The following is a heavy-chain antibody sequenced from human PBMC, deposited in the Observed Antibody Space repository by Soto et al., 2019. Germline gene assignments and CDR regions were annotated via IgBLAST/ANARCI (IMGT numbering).Heavy chain of an antibody. Sequence: GGSLRLSCAASGFTFSSYGMHWVRQAPGKGLEWVAVIWYDGSNKYYADSVKGRFTISRDNSKNTLYLQMNSLRAEDTAVYYCARERPSGSYLGYWGQGTLVTVSS. V-gene: IGHV3-33*01. CDR3: ARERPSGSYLGY. J-gene: IGHJ4*02. CDR1: GFTFSSYG. CDR2: IWYDGSNK. D-gene: IGHD1-26*01.